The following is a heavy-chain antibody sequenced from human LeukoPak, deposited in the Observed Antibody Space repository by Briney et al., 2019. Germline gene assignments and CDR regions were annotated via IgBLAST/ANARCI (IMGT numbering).Heavy chain of an antibody. CDR1: GGSISSSSYY. CDR3: ARGPERVYSSGWIFDY. V-gene: IGHV4-39*07. J-gene: IGHJ4*02. CDR2: IYYSGST. D-gene: IGHD6-19*01. Sequence: PSETLSLTCTVSGGSISSSSYYWGWIRQPPGKGLEWIGSIYYSGSTYYSPSLKSRVTISVDTSKNQFSLKLSSVTAADTAVYYCARGPERVYSSGWIFDYWGQGTLVTVSS.